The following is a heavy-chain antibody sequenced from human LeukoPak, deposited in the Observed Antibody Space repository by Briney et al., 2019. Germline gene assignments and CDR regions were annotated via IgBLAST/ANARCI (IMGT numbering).Heavy chain of an antibody. CDR1: GFTFSSYS. Sequence: GGPLRLSCAASGFTFSSYSMNWVRQAPGKGLEWVSSICRYSSYIYYADSVKGRFTISRDNAKNSLYLQMNSLRAEDTAVYYCATNQQGYCSSTSCSPYFDYWGQGTLVTIAS. D-gene: IGHD2-2*01. V-gene: IGHV3-21*01. CDR2: ICRYSSYI. CDR3: ATNQQGYCSSTSCSPYFDY. J-gene: IGHJ4*02.